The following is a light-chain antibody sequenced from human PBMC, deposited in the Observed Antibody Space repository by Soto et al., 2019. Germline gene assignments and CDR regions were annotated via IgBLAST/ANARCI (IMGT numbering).Light chain of an antibody. CDR3: AAWDDTLNGHYV. V-gene: IGLV1-44*01. J-gene: IGLJ1*01. CDR2: NND. CDR1: YSNIGSNT. Sequence: QSVLTQPPSASGTPGQRVTISCSGSYSNIGSNTVNWYQHLPGTAPKLLISNNDQRPSGVPDRFSASNSGTSASLAISGLQSEDEADYYCAAWDDTLNGHYVFGTRTKVTVL.